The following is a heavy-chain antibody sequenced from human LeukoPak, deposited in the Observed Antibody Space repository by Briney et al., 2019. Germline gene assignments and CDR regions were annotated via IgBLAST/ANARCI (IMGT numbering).Heavy chain of an antibody. Sequence: GGSLRLSCAASGFTFSDYSMNWVRQAPGKGLEWVSSISSSSSYIYYADSVKGRFTISRDNAKSSLYLQMNSLRAEDTAVYYCARDPPPRDVVVRFDYWGQGTLVTVSS. D-gene: IGHD2-15*01. CDR1: GFTFSDYS. CDR3: ARDPPPRDVVVRFDY. V-gene: IGHV3-21*01. CDR2: ISSSSSYI. J-gene: IGHJ4*02.